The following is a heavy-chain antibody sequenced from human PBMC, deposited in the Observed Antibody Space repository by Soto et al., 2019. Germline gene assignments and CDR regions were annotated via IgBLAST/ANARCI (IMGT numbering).Heavy chain of an antibody. CDR1: VGSFSSYA. CDR3: AREEAAVGDSHYFDY. V-gene: IGHV1-69*06. Sequence: SVKVSCKASVGSFSSYAISWVRQAPGQGLEWMGGIIPIFGTANYAQKFQGRVTITADKSTSTAYMELSSLRSEDTAVYYCAREEAAVGDSHYFDYWGQGTLVTV. CDR2: IIPIFGTA. D-gene: IGHD6-19*01. J-gene: IGHJ4*02.